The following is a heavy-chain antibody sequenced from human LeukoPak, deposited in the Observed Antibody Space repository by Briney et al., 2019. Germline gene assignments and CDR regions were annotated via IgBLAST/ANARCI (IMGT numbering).Heavy chain of an antibody. CDR3: ARAYAYGSGFDP. D-gene: IGHD3-16*01. V-gene: IGHV4-61*08. J-gene: IGHJ5*02. Sequence: SETLSLTCTVSGGSISSGDYYWSWIRQPPGKGLEWIGYIYYSGSTNYNPSLKSRVTISVDTSKNQFSLKLSSVTAADTAVYYCARAYAYGSGFDPWGQGTLVTVSS. CDR1: GGSISSGDYY. CDR2: IYYSGST.